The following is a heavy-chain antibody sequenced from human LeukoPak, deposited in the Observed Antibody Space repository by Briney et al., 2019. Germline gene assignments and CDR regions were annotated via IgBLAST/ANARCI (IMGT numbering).Heavy chain of an antibody. CDR3: ARETMTTTGAFDI. Sequence: GGSLRLSCAASGFTFSSYGMSWVRQAPRKGLEWVSAISGSGGSTYYADSVKGRFTISRDNSKNTLYLQMNSLRAEDTAVYYCARETMTTTGAFDIWGQGTMVTVSS. V-gene: IGHV3-23*01. CDR1: GFTFSSYG. D-gene: IGHD3-22*01. CDR2: ISGSGGST. J-gene: IGHJ3*02.